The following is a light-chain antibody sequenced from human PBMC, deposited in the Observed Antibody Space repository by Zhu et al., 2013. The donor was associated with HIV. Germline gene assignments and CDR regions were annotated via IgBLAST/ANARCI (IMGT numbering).Light chain of an antibody. V-gene: IGLV2-14*02. Sequence: QSALTQPASVSGSPGQSITISCTGTSSDVGIYNLVSWYQHHPGKAPKLMIYEVSNRPSGVSNRFSGSKSGHTASLTISGLQAEDEADYYCSSFTTSSVVFGGGTKVTVL. CDR3: SSFTTSSVV. J-gene: IGLJ2*01. CDR2: EVS. CDR1: SSDVGIYNL.